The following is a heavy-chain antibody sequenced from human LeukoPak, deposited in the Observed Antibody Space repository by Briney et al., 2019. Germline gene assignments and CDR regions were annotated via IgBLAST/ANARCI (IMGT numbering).Heavy chain of an antibody. J-gene: IGHJ6*02. CDR1: GFTFSSYA. V-gene: IGHV3-23*01. CDR2: ISGSGGST. D-gene: IGHD3-10*01. CDR3: ARCYTCGTTWFGGLDV. Sequence: GGSLRLSCAASGFTFSSYAMSWVRQAPGKGLEWVSAISGSGGSTYYADSVKGRFTISRDNSKNTLYLQMNSLRAEDTAVYYCARCYTCGTTWFGGLDVWGQGTTVTVSS.